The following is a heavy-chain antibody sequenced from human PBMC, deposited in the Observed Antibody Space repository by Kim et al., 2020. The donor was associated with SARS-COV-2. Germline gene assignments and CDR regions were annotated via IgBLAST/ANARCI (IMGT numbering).Heavy chain of an antibody. V-gene: IGHV4-39*01. D-gene: IGHD3-3*01. CDR2: LYNSGST. J-gene: IGHJ6*02. Sequence: SETLSLTCTVSGGSISSSSYHWGWIRQPPGKGLEWIGCLYNSGSTYYNPSLKSRVTISVDTSKSQFSLKLSSVTAADTAVYYCARHEDREEWLLYAGSYYYGMDVWGQGTTVTVSS. CDR3: ARHEDREEWLLYAGSYYYGMDV. CDR1: GGSISSSSYH.